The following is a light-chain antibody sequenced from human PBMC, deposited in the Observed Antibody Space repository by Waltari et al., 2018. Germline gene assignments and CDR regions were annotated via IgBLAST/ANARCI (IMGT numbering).Light chain of an antibody. Sequence: SYVVTQPPSVSVAPGQTARITCGGNNIGSKSVHRYQQKPGQAPVLVVYDGNARPSGIPERFSGSNSGNTATLTISRVEAGDEADYFCQVWDSSSDHWVFGGGTKLSVL. V-gene: IGLV3-21*02. CDR2: DGN. J-gene: IGLJ3*02. CDR1: NIGSKS. CDR3: QVWDSSSDHWV.